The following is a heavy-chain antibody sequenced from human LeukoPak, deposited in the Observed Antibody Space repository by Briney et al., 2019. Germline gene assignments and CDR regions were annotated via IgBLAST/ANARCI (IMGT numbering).Heavy chain of an antibody. CDR3: AKDGITMVRGVIRPYYYYGMDV. CDR1: GFTFSSYA. J-gene: IGHJ6*04. Sequence: GGSLRLSCAASGFTFSSYAMSWVRQAPGKGLECVSAISGSGGSTYYADSVKGRFTISRDNSKNTLYLQMNSLRAEDTAVYYCAKDGITMVRGVIRPYYYYGMDVWGKGTTVTVSS. V-gene: IGHV3-23*01. CDR2: ISGSGGST. D-gene: IGHD3-10*01.